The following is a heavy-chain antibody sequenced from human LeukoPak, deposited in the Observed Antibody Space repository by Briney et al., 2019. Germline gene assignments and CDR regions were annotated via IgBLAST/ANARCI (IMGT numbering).Heavy chain of an antibody. Sequence: PSQTLSLTCAVSGGSISSGGYSWSWIRQPPGKGLEWIGYIYHSGSTYYNPSLKSRVTISVDRSKNQFSLKLSSVTAADTAVYYCARGRALVVPAAASPWFDPWGQGTLVTVSS. CDR1: GGSISSGGYS. CDR2: IYHSGST. V-gene: IGHV4-30-2*01. D-gene: IGHD2-2*01. J-gene: IGHJ5*02. CDR3: ARGRALVVPAAASPWFDP.